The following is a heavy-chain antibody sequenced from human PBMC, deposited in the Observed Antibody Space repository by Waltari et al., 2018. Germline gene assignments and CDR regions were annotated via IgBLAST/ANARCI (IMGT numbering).Heavy chain of an antibody. CDR3: ARGEIAAAGTGPLIDY. D-gene: IGHD6-13*01. V-gene: IGHV4-59*01. CDR1: GGSISSYY. J-gene: IGHJ4*02. CDR2: IYYSGST. Sequence: QVQLQESGPGLVKPSETLSLTCTVSGGSISSYYWSWIRQPPGKGLEWIGYIYYSGSTNYNPSRKSRVTISVDTSKNQFSLKLSSVTAADTAVYYCARGEIAAAGTGPLIDYWGQGTLVTVSS.